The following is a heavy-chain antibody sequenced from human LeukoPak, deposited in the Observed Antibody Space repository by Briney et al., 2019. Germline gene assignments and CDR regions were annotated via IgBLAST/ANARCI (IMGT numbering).Heavy chain of an antibody. CDR2: INAGNHNT. CDR1: GYTFNNFG. V-gene: IGHV1-3*01. CDR3: ASTGYSSSWYGVFDY. Sequence: ASVKVSCKASGYTFNNFGINWVRQAPGQRLEWMGWINAGNHNTKYSQKFQGRVTITRDTSASTAYMELSSLRSEDTAVYYCASTGYSSSWYGVFDYWGQGTLVTVSS. J-gene: IGHJ4*02. D-gene: IGHD6-13*01.